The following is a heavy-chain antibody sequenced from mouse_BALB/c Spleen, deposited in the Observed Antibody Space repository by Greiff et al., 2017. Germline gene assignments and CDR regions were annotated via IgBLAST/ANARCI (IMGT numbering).Heavy chain of an antibody. CDR1: GFTFSDYY. V-gene: IGHV5-4*02. Sequence: EVNLVESGGGLVKPGGSLKLSCAASGFTFSDYYMYWVRQTPEKRLEWVATISDGGSYTYYPDSVKGRFTISRDNAKNNLYLQMSSLKSEDTAMYYCARGGSYGFAYWGQGTLVTVSA. CDR2: ISDGGSYT. J-gene: IGHJ3*01. CDR3: ARGGSYGFAY. D-gene: IGHD1-1*02.